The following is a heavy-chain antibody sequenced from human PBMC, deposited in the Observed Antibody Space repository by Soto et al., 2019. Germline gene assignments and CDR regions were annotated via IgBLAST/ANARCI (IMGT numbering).Heavy chain of an antibody. V-gene: IGHV3-30-3*01. CDR3: AAYNSSRHAAFDI. CDR1: GFTFSSYG. Sequence: SLRLSCAVSGFTFSSYGMHWVRQAPGKGLEWVAFLSYDGINKYYADSVKGRITISRDISKNTLYLQMNSLRAVDTAVYYCAAYNSSRHAAFDIWGQGTLVTVSS. J-gene: IGHJ3*02. D-gene: IGHD6-6*01. CDR2: LSYDGINK.